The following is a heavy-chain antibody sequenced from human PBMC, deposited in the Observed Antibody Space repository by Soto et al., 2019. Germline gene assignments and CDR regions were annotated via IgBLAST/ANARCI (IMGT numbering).Heavy chain of an antibody. CDR3: ARYVTPLYFDY. J-gene: IGHJ4*02. V-gene: IGHV4-34*01. D-gene: IGHD4-4*01. CDR1: GGSFSGYY. Sequence: SETLSLTCAVYGGSFSGYYWSWIRQPPGKGLEWIGEINHSGSTNYNPSLKSRVTISVDTSKNQFSLKLSSVTAADTAVYYCARYVTPLYFDYWGQGTLVTVSS. CDR2: INHSGST.